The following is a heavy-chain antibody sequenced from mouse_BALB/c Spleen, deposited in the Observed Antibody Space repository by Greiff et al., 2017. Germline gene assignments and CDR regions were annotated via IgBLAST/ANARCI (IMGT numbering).Heavy chain of an antibody. J-gene: IGHJ3*01. V-gene: IGHV3-6*02. D-gene: IGHD1-1*01. CDR2: ISYDGSN. Sequence: DVQLVESGPGLVKPSQSLSLTCSVTGYSITSGYYWNWIRQFPGNKLEWMGYISYDGSNNYNPSLKNRISITRDTSKNQFFLKLNSVTTEDTATYYCARGLRGFAYWGQGTLVTVSA. CDR1: GYSITSGYY. CDR3: ARGLRGFAY.